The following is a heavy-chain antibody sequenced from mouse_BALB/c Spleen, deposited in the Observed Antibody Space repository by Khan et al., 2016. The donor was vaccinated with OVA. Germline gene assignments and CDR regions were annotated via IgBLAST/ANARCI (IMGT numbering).Heavy chain of an antibody. CDR1: GYSITRDYV. Sequence: EVQLEESGPGLVKPSQSLSLTCTVTGYSITRDYVWNWIRQFPGNELEWMGKISNSGSASYNPSLKRRISITRDTSKNQFFLQLDTLTPEDTATYYCARELGRYYAMDYWGQGTSVTVSS. CDR3: ARELGRYYAMDY. D-gene: IGHD4-1*01. V-gene: IGHV3-2*02. CDR2: ISNSGSA. J-gene: IGHJ4*01.